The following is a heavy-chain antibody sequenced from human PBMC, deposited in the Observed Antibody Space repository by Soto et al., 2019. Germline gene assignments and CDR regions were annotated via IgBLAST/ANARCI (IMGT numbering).Heavy chain of an antibody. D-gene: IGHD3-10*01. CDR1: VYTFTDLS. CDR2: FDPEKGKR. CDR3: AGSILRVWVLPHVDY. V-gene: IGHV1-24*01. J-gene: IGHJ4*02. Sequence: QVPLVQSGAEVKKPGASVKVSCKVSVYTFTDLSMHWVRQAPGEGLEWMGGFDPEKGKRIYAQNFQGRVTMTEDTSTGTAYMELSSLRSDDTTVYYCAGSILRVWVLPHVDYWGQGTLVSVSS.